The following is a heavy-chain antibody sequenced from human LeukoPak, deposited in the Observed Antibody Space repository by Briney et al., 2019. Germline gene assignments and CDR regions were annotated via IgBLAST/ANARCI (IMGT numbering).Heavy chain of an antibody. V-gene: IGHV4-34*01. CDR2: INHSGST. CDR1: GGSFSGYY. Sequence: SETLSLTCAVYGGSFSGYYWSWIRQPPGKGLGWIGEINHSGSTNYNPSLKSRVTISVDTSKNQFSLKLSSVTAADTAVYYCASSPNAFDIWGQGTMVTVSS. CDR3: ASSPNAFDI. J-gene: IGHJ3*02.